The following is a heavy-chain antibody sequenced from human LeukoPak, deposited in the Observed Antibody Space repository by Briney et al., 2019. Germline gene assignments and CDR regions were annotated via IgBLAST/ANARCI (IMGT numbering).Heavy chain of an antibody. CDR1: GFTFNNYA. Sequence: PGGSLRPSCAASGFTFNNYAMNWVRQAPGKGLEWVSSISGGGETTYYADSAKGRFTISRDNSQNTLYLQMNSLRAEDTAVYYYARDYADYDGYFFFDYWGQGTLVTVSS. D-gene: IGHD4-17*01. V-gene: IGHV3-23*01. CDR3: ARDYADYDGYFFFDY. CDR2: ISGGGETT. J-gene: IGHJ4*02.